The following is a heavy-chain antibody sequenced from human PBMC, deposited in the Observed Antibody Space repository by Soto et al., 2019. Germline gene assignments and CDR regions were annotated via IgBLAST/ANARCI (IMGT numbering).Heavy chain of an antibody. J-gene: IGHJ5*02. D-gene: IGHD5-18*01. Sequence: ASVKVSCKASGGTFSNSAIIWVRQAPGQGLEWMGGILPIFGTPNYAQKFQGRLTISADEFSGTAYMELNILRSEDTAVYYCATPAEALGTAMLKGLEHWGQGSLVTVSS. V-gene: IGHV1-69*13. CDR1: GGTFSNSA. CDR3: ATPAEALGTAMLKGLEH. CDR2: ILPIFGTP.